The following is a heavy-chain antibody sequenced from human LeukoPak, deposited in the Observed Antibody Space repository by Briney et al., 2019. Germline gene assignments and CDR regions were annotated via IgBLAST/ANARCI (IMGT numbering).Heavy chain of an antibody. CDR1: GFPFSSYS. J-gene: IGHJ3*02. CDR3: AREGEDLDGDYAGAFDI. D-gene: IGHD4-17*01. CDR2: ISSSSSYI. Sequence: PGGSLRLSCAASGFPFSSYSMNWVRQAPGKGLEWVSSISSSSSYIYYADSVKGRFTISRDNAKNSLYLQMNSLRAEDTAVYYCAREGEDLDGDYAGAFDIWGQGTMVTVSS. V-gene: IGHV3-21*01.